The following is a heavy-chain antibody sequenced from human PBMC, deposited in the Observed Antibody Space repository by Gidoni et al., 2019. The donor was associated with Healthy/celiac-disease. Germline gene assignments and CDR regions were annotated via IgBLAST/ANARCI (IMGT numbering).Heavy chain of an antibody. D-gene: IGHD3-10*01. CDR3: ARVKGPDMVRGHNWFDP. CDR2: ISHSGST. Sequence: QVQLQASGPGLVKPSRTLSLTCAVSGGSLSSSNWWRWVRQPPGKGLVWIGEISHSGSTHYNPSLKSRVTISVDKSKNQFSLKLSSVTAADTAVYYCARVKGPDMVRGHNWFDPWGQGTLVTVSS. V-gene: IGHV4-4*02. J-gene: IGHJ5*02. CDR1: GGSLSSSNW.